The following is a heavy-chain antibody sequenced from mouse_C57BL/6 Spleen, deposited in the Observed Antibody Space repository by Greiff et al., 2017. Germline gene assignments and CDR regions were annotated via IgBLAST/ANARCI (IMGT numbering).Heavy chain of an antibody. CDR1: GYTFTSYW. CDR2: IHPNSGST. D-gene: IGHD2-2*01. Sequence: QVQLKQPGAELVKPGASVKLSCKASGYTFTSYWMHWVKQRPGQGLEWIGMIHPNSGSTNYNEKFKSKATLTVDKSSSTAYMQLSSLTSEDSAVYYCASDGGLRRNFDYWGQGTTVTVSS. J-gene: IGHJ2*01. V-gene: IGHV1-64*01. CDR3: ASDGGLRRNFDY.